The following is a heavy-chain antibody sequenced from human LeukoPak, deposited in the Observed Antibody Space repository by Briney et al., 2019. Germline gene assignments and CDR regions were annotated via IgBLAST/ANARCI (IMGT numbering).Heavy chain of an antibody. J-gene: IGHJ3*02. Sequence: KPSETLSLTCAVYGGSFSGYYWSWIRQPPGKGLEWIGEINHSGSTNYNPSLKSRVTISVDTSKNQFSLKLSSVTAADTAVYYCARDRRYYDSSDNVGHDAFDIWGQGTMVTVSS. V-gene: IGHV4-34*01. CDR2: INHSGST. D-gene: IGHD3-22*01. CDR3: ARDRRYYDSSDNVGHDAFDI. CDR1: GGSFSGYY.